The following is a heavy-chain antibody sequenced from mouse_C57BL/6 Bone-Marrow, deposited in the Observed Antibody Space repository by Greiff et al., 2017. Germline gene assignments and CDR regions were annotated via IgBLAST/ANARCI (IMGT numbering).Heavy chain of an antibody. D-gene: IGHD4-1*01. Sequence: QVQLQQPGAELVMPGASVKLSCKASGYTFTSYWMHWVKQRPGQGLEWIGEIDPSDSYTNYNQKFKGKSTLTVDKSSSTAYMQLSSLTSEDSAVYYCARNWDCWYCDVWGTGTTVTVSS. CDR2: IDPSDSYT. V-gene: IGHV1-69*01. CDR1: GYTFTSYW. J-gene: IGHJ1*03. CDR3: ARNWDCWYCDV.